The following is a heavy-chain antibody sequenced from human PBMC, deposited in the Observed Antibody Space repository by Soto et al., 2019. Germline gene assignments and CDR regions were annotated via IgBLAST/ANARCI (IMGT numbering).Heavy chain of an antibody. CDR1: GFTFSSYG. D-gene: IGHD1-26*01. Sequence: GGSLRLSCAASGFTFSSYGMHWVRQAPGKGLEWVAVIWYDGSNKYYADSVKGRFTISRDNSKNTLYLQMNSLRAEDTAVYYCARDHPLGDNWFDPWGQGTLVTVSS. V-gene: IGHV3-33*01. CDR2: IWYDGSNK. J-gene: IGHJ5*02. CDR3: ARDHPLGDNWFDP.